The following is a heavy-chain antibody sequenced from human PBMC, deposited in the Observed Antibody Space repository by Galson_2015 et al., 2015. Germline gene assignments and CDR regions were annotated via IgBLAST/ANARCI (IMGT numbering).Heavy chain of an antibody. Sequence: QSGAEVKKPGESLKISCTGSGYSFTSYWIGWVRQMPGKGLEWMGIIYPGDSDTRYSPSFQGQVTISADKSISTAYLQWSSLKASDTAMYYCARHAVSGYGPTTVVKSVWEYYFDYWGQGTLVTVSS. D-gene: IGHD4-23*01. J-gene: IGHJ4*02. V-gene: IGHV5-51*01. CDR2: IYPGDSDT. CDR3: ARHAVSGYGPTTVVKSVWEYYFDY. CDR1: GYSFTSYW.